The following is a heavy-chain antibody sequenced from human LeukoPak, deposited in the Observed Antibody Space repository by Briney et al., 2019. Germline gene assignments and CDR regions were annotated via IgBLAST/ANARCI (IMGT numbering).Heavy chain of an antibody. CDR3: AKNQGQWLVPVDY. D-gene: IGHD6-19*01. CDR1: GGSITSSTYY. Sequence: ETLSLTCTVSGGSITSSTYYWGWIRQPPGKGLEWVSSMSGSGGSTYYADSVKGRFTISRDNSKNTLYLQMNNLRAEDTALYYCAKNQGQWLVPVDYWGQGTLVTVSS. CDR2: MSGSGGST. V-gene: IGHV3-23*01. J-gene: IGHJ4*02.